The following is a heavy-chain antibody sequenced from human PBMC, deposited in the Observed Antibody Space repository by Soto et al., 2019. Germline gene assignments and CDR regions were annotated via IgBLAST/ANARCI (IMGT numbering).Heavy chain of an antibody. J-gene: IGHJ4*02. V-gene: IGHV3-23*01. D-gene: IGHD3-10*01. CDR1: GFTFSSYP. CDR2: ISGSGGST. Sequence: GGSLRLSCAASGFTFSSYPMSWVRQAPGKGLEWLSAISGSGGSTFHADSVKGRFTISRDNSQNTLYLQMNSLRAEDTAVYYCAKRVNTYYVDYWGQGTQVTVSS. CDR3: AKRVNTYYVDY.